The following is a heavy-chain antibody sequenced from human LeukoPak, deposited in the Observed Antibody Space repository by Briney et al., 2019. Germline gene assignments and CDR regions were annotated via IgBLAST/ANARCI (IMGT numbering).Heavy chain of an antibody. CDR1: GYTFTGHY. CDR2: ISAYNGNT. V-gene: IGHV1-18*04. J-gene: IGHJ6*03. D-gene: IGHD6-19*01. CDR3: ARCSGWYPSTYYYYMDV. Sequence: ASVKVSCKASGYTFTGHYIHWVRQAPGQGLEWMGWISAYNGNTNYAQKLQGRVTMTTDTSTSTAYMELRSLRSDDTAVYYCARCSGWYPSTYYYYMDVWGKGTTVTVSS.